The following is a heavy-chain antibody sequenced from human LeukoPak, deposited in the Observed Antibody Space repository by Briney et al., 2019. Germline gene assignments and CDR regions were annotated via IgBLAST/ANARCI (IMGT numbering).Heavy chain of an antibody. CDR1: GYTFTSYD. D-gene: IGHD3-16*01. CDR3: ARKPLFRGYYFDY. V-gene: IGHV1-8*01. CDR2: MNPNSGNT. J-gene: IGHJ4*02. Sequence: ASVKVSCKASGYTFTSYDINWVRQATGQGLEWMGWMNPNSGNTGYAQKFQGRVTMTRNTSISTAYVELSSLRSEDTAVYYCARKPLFRGYYFDYWGQGTLVTVSS.